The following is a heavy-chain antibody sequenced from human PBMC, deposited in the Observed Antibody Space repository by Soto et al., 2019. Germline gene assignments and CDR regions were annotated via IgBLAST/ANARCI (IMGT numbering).Heavy chain of an antibody. V-gene: IGHV3-23*01. J-gene: IGHJ4*02. CDR1: GFMFNNYA. CDR3: AKGLYYYDSSGYRLFDY. Sequence: GGSLRLSCAASGFMFNNYAMRWVRQAPGRGPEWVSTVSVSGGTTYYADSLKGRFTISRDNSKKTVYLQMNRLRADDTAIYYCAKGLYYYDSSGYRLFDYWGQGTLVTVSS. CDR2: VSVSGGTT. D-gene: IGHD3-22*01.